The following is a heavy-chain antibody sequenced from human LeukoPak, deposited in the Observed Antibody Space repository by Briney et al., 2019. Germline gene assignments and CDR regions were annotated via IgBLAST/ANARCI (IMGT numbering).Heavy chain of an antibody. D-gene: IGHD3-22*01. Sequence: GSLRLSCAASGFTFSSYGMSWVRQAPGQGLEWISYISSSSSTINYADSVKGRFTISRDNAKNSLFLQMNSLRAEDTAVYYCARSYDSSGFYPYYFDYWGQGTLVTVSS. V-gene: IGHV3-48*01. CDR3: ARSYDSSGFYPYYFDY. J-gene: IGHJ4*02. CDR2: ISSSSSTI. CDR1: GFTFSSYG.